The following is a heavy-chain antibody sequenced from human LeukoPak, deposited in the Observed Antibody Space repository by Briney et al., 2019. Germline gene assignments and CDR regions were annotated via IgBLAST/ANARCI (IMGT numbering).Heavy chain of an antibody. CDR3: ARYTTTDRFDY. D-gene: IGHD1-26*01. CDR2: INHSGST. Sequence: SETLSLTCAVYGGSFSGYYWSWIRQPPGKGLEWIGEINHSGSTNYNPSLKSRVTISVDTSKNQFSLKLSSVTAADTAVYYCARYTTTDRFDYWGQGTLVTVSS. J-gene: IGHJ4*02. CDR1: GGSFSGYY. V-gene: IGHV4-34*01.